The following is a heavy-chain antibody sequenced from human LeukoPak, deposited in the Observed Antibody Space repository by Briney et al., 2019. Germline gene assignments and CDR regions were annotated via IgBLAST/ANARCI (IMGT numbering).Heavy chain of an antibody. J-gene: IGHJ4*02. V-gene: IGHV3-74*01. CDR2: INSDGSST. Sequence: GGSLRLSCVASGFTFSNYWMQWVRQAPEKGVVWVSRINSDGSSTNYADSVKGRFTISRDNAKNTLYLQMNSLRAEDTAVYYCARGYSYGYRIDYWGQGTLVTVSS. CDR1: GFTFSNYW. D-gene: IGHD5-18*01. CDR3: ARGYSYGYRIDY.